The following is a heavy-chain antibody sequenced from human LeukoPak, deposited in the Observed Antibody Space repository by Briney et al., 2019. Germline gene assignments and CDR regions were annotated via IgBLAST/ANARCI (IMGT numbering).Heavy chain of an antibody. CDR1: GGSISSTHW. J-gene: IGHJ4*02. Sequence: SGTLSLTCAVSGGSISSTHWWSWVRQSPGKGLEWIGEMFHSGSTNYNPSLLSRVTMSVDKSKNQFSLNLRSMTAADTAIYYCARSDRSGYDYQYYFDYWGPGILVTVSS. CDR3: ARSDRSGYDYQYYFDY. D-gene: IGHD3-22*01. CDR2: MFHSGST. V-gene: IGHV4-4*02.